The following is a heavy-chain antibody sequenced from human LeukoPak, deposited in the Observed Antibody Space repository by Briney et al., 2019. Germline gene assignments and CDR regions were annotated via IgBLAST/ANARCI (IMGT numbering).Heavy chain of an antibody. CDR3: ARVDYSSSWYQGSYYYYMDV. CDR1: GYTFTGYY. CDR2: INPNSGGT. Sequence: ASVKVSCKASGYTFTGYYMHWVRQAPGQGLEWMGWINPNSGGTNYAQKFQGRVTMTRDTSISTAYMELSRLRSDATAVYYCARVDYSSSWYQGSYYYYMDVWGKGTTVTVSS. J-gene: IGHJ6*03. V-gene: IGHV1-2*02. D-gene: IGHD6-13*01.